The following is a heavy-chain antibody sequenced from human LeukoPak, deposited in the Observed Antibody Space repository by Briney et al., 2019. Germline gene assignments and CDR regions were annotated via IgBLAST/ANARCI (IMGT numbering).Heavy chain of an antibody. CDR3: ARHIVLMVYAIDAFDI. J-gene: IGHJ3*02. V-gene: IGHV1-18*01. Sequence: ASVKVSCNASGYTFTSYGISWVRQAPGQGLEWMGWISAYNGNTNYAQKLQGRVTMTTDTSTSTAYMDLGSLRSDDTAVYYCARHIVLMVYAIDAFDIWGQGTMVTVSS. CDR1: GYTFTSYG. D-gene: IGHD2-8*01. CDR2: ISAYNGNT.